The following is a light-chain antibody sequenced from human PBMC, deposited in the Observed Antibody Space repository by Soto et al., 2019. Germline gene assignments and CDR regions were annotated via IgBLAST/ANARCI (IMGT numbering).Light chain of an antibody. J-gene: IGLJ2*01. CDR3: AAWDASLNGVI. CDR2: SNN. Sequence: QSVLTQPPSASGTPGQRVTISCSGSSSNIGTYTVNWYQQVPGTTPKLLIYSNNQRPSGVPDRFSGSKSGTSASLAISGLQSEDEADYYCAAWDASLNGVIFGGGTKLTVL. V-gene: IGLV1-44*01. CDR1: SSNIGTYT.